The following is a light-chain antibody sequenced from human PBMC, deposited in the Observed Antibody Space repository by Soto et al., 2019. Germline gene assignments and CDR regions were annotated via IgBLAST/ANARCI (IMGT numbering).Light chain of an antibody. Sequence: QSLLTQPASVSGSPGQSITISCSGTGSDVGAYNYVSWYQQHPAKAPKLMIYDVSNRPSGVSDRFSGSKSDNTASLTISGLQAEDEADYYCYSYTSSSTYVFGSGTKVTVL. CDR3: YSYTSSSTYV. CDR1: GSDVGAYNY. J-gene: IGLJ1*01. V-gene: IGLV2-14*01. CDR2: DVS.